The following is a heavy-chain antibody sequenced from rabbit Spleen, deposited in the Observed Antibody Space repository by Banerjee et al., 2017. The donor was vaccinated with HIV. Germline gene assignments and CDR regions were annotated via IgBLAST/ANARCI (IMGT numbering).Heavy chain of an antibody. Sequence: QEQLVESGGDLVQPEGSLTLTCTASGFSFSNKAVMCWVRQAPGKGLEWIGLIAAGISGSTWYASWVNGRFTISKPSSTTVTLQMTSLTAADTATYFCARDSSNNLGNFNLWGPGTLVTVS. CDR1: GFSFSNKAV. CDR2: IAAGISGST. J-gene: IGHJ4*01. D-gene: IGHD1-1*01. CDR3: ARDSSNNLGNFNL. V-gene: IGHV1S45*01.